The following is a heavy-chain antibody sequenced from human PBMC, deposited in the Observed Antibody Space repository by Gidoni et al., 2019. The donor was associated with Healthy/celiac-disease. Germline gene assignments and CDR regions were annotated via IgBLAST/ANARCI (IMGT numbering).Heavy chain of an antibody. CDR3: ARRVLYSSSWYSWFDP. Sequence: QLQLQESGPGLVKPSETLSLTCSVSGGSIISSRYYWGWIRQPPGKGLEWIGSIYYSGSTYYNPSLKSRVTISVDTSKNQFSLKLSSVTAADTAVYYCARRVLYSSSWYSWFDPWGQGTLVTVSA. CDR2: IYYSGST. D-gene: IGHD6-13*01. CDR1: GGSIISSRYY. J-gene: IGHJ5*02. V-gene: IGHV4-39*01.